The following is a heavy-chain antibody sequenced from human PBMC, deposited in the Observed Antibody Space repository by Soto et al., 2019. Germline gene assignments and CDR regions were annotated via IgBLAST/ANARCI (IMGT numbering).Heavy chain of an antibody. CDR2: IYYSGST. D-gene: IGHD6-19*01. Sequence: PSETLSLTCTVSGGSISSSSYYWGWIRQPPGKGLEWIGSIYYSGSTYYNPSLKSRVTISVDTSKNQFSLKLSSVIAADTAVYYCARQGIAVAGTLLADFDPWGQGTLVTVSS. V-gene: IGHV4-39*01. CDR3: ARQGIAVAGTLLADFDP. J-gene: IGHJ5*02. CDR1: GGSISSSSYY.